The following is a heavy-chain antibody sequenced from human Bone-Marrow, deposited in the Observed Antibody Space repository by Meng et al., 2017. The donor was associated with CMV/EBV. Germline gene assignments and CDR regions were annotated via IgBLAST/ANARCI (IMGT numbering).Heavy chain of an antibody. CDR1: GGSISSYY. V-gene: IGHV4-59*01. D-gene: IGHD2-21*01. CDR3: ARDRIHDAFDI. Sequence: SETLSLTCTVSGGSISSYYWSWIRQPPGKGLEWIGYIYYSGSTNYNPSLKSRVTISVDTSKNQFSLKLSSVTAADTAVYYCARDRIHDAFDIWGQGTMVTVSS. J-gene: IGHJ3*02. CDR2: IYYSGST.